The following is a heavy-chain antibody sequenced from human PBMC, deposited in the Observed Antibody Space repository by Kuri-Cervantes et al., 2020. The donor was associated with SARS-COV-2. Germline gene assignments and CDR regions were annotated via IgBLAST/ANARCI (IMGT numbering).Heavy chain of an antibody. V-gene: IGHV4-4*07. CDR1: GGSISSYY. Sequence: SCTVSGGSISSYYWSWIRQPAGKGLEWIGRIYTSGSTYYNPSLKSRVTMSVDTSKNQFSLKLSSVTAADTAVYYCARGHCSSTSCYINYYYYMDVWGKGTTVTVSS. J-gene: IGHJ6*03. CDR3: ARGHCSSTSCYINYYYYMDV. CDR2: IYTSGST. D-gene: IGHD2-2*01.